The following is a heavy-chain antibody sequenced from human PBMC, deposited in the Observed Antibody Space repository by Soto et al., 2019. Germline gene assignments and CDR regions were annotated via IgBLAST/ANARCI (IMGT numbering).Heavy chain of an antibody. Sequence: GESLKISCNGSGYSFTTYWISWVRQMPGKDLEWMGRIDPSDSYTNYSPSFQGHVTISADKSISTAFLQWSSLKASDTAVYYCARRSDDGSGWYRPLDYWGQGTLVTVSS. J-gene: IGHJ4*02. CDR3: ARRSDDGSGWYRPLDY. CDR2: IDPSDSYT. D-gene: IGHD6-19*01. CDR1: GYSFTTYW. V-gene: IGHV5-10-1*01.